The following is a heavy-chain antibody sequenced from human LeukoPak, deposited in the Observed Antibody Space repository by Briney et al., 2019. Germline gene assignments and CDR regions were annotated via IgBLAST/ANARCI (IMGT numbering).Heavy chain of an antibody. V-gene: IGHV3-33*01. CDR2: IWYDGRNK. D-gene: IGHD2-2*01. Sequence: PGGSLRLSCAASGYTFSSHGLHWVRQAPGKGLEWVADIWYDGRNKYYSDSVKGRFTISRDDSKNTLYLQMNSLRAEDTAVYYCARGGRYCSSSSCHLGDYWGQGTLVTVSS. CDR1: GYTFSSHG. J-gene: IGHJ4*02. CDR3: ARGGRYCSSSSCHLGDY.